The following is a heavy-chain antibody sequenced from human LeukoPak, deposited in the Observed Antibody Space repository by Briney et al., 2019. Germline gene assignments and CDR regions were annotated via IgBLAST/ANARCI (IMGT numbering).Heavy chain of an antibody. V-gene: IGHV4-59*01. CDR3: ARGVSGYGSFDR. D-gene: IGHD5-12*01. CDR1: GGSISSDY. Sequence: SETLSLTCTVSGGSISSDYWSWTRQPPGKGLEWIGNIYYSESTNYNPSLKSRVTISVDTSKNQFSLRLSSVTAADTAVYYCARGVSGYGSFDRWGQGTLVTVSS. CDR2: IYYSEST. J-gene: IGHJ4*02.